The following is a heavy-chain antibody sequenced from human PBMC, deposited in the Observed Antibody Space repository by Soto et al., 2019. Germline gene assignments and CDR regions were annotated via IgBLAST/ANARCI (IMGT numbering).Heavy chain of an antibody. CDR2: ISGGGGST. V-gene: IGHV3-23*01. J-gene: IGHJ5*01. CDR3: AKGFIVVVTVIRRDDGFDA. Sequence: EVQLLESGGGLVQPGGSLRLSCAASGFTFGNYGMNWVRQAPGKGLEWVSGISGGGGSTYYAVSVKGRFTISRDLSKNTIFLERNSLRAEDAAVYYCAKGFIVVVTVIRRDDGFDAWGQGTLVTVSS. CDR1: GFTFGNYG. D-gene: IGHD2-21*02.